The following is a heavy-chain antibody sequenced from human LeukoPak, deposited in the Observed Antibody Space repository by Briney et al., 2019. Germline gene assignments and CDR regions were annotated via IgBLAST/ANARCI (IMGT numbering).Heavy chain of an antibody. CDR2: IYTSGST. J-gene: IGHJ4*02. D-gene: IGHD4-17*01. CDR1: GGSISSGSYY. V-gene: IGHV4-61*09. Sequence: SETLSLTCTVSGGSISSGSYYWSWIRQPAGKGLEWIGHIYTSGSTNYNPSLKSRVTISVDTSKNQFSLKLSSVTAADTAVYYCARGTTAHGYFDYWGQGTLVTVSS. CDR3: ARGTTAHGYFDY.